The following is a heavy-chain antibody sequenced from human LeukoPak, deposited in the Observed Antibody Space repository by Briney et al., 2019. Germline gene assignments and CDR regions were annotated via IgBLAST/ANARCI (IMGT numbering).Heavy chain of an antibody. V-gene: IGHV3-23*01. D-gene: IGHD6-13*01. CDR2: ISGSGGST. CDR3: AKSPPRGSSWFFDY. CDR1: GFTFSSYA. Sequence: GGSLRLSCAASGFTFSSYAMSWVRQAPGKGLEWVSAISGSGGSTYYADSVKGRFTVSRDNSKNTLYLQMNSLRAEDTAAYYCAKSPPRGSSWFFDYWGQGTLVTVSS. J-gene: IGHJ4*02.